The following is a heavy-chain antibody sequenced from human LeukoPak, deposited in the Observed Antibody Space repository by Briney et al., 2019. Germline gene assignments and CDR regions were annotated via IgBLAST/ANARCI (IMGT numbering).Heavy chain of an antibody. CDR2: ISYDGSNK. CDR3: AKDGGSDTPYFDY. V-gene: IGHV3-30*18. J-gene: IGHJ4*02. D-gene: IGHD5-12*01. Sequence: GGSLRLSCAASGFTFSSYGMHWVRQAPGKGLEWVAVISYDGSNKYYADSVKGRFTISRDNSKNTLYLQMNSLRAEDTAVYYCAKDGGSDTPYFDYWGQGTLVTVSS. CDR1: GFTFSSYG.